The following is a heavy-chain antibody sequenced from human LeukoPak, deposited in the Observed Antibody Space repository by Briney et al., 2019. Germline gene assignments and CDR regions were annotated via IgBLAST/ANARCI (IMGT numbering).Heavy chain of an antibody. CDR1: GYSFADYY. D-gene: IGHD6-19*01. J-gene: IGHJ4*02. CDR3: ASKGVVSQWLASYYFEY. CDR2: IKPNSGGT. V-gene: IGHV1-2*02. Sequence: EDSVKLSCTASGYSFADYYIHWVRQPPGQGLEWMGWIKPNSGGTRSAQKFQGIVTMTRDTSNSTAYMERTMLRSDDTAVYYCASKGVVSQWLASYYFEYWGERALVTVSS.